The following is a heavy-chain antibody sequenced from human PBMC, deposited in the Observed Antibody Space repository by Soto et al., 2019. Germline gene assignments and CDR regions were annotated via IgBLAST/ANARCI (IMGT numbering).Heavy chain of an antibody. V-gene: IGHV3-23*01. CDR1: GFTFSSYA. J-gene: IGHJ5*02. CDR3: AKGLGKAARLPLNWFDP. CDR2: ISGSGGST. Sequence: GGSLRLSCAASGFTFSSYAMSWVRQAPGKGLEWVSAISGSGGSTYYADSVKGRFTISRDNSKNTLYLQMNSLRAEDTAVYYCAKGLGKAARLPLNWFDPWGQGTLVTVSS. D-gene: IGHD2-15*01.